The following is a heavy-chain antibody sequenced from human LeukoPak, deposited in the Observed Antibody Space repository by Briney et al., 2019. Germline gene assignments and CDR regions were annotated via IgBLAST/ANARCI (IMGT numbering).Heavy chain of an antibody. CDR2: INHSGST. J-gene: IGHJ4*02. Sequence: PSETLSLTCAVYGGSFSGYYWSWLRQPPGKGLEWIGEINHSGSTNYNPSLESRVTMSVDTSKNQFSLKLSSVTAAATAVYYCARGDPLSRRLAARRRPYFDYWGQGTLVTVSS. CDR3: ARGDPLSRRLAARRRPYFDY. CDR1: GGSFSGYY. D-gene: IGHD6-6*01. V-gene: IGHV4-34*01.